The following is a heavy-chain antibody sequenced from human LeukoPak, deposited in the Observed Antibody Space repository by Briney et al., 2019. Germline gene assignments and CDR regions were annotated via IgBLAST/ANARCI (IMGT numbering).Heavy chain of an antibody. D-gene: IGHD2-2*01. Sequence: PGGSLRLSCAASGFTFSSYAMSWVRQAPGKGLEWVSAISGSGGSTYYADSVKGRFTISRDNSKNTLYLQMNSLRAEDTAVYYCAKRLGYCSSTSCSPLLYYYYYMDVWGKGTTVTVSS. CDR2: ISGSGGST. V-gene: IGHV3-23*01. CDR1: GFTFSSYA. J-gene: IGHJ6*03. CDR3: AKRLGYCSSTSCSPLLYYYYYMDV.